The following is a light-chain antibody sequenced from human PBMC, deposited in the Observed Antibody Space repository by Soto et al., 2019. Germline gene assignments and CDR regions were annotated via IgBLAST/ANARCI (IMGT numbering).Light chain of an antibody. CDR1: QSVRGY. CDR3: PQYGYSTRT. J-gene: IGKJ1*01. Sequence: IVVTQSPVAASLSPGERATLLCRASQSVRGYLAWYQQKPGKAPRLLIYDASHRETGIPALVSGRGAWPACTRSISSLEHADVIVAGCPQYGYSTRTFCQGTKVDIK. V-gene: IGKV3-11*01. CDR2: DAS.